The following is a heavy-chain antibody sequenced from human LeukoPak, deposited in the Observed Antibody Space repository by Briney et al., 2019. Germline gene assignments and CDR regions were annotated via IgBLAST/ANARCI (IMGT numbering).Heavy chain of an antibody. CDR2: ISSSNI. CDR3: ARGPSGYQTA. V-gene: IGHV3-21*01. D-gene: IGHD5-12*01. Sequence: GGSLRLSCAASGFTFSSYTMNWVRQAPGKGLEWVSAISSSNIYYADSVKGRFTISRHNAKRSLYLQMNSLRAEDTAVYYCARGPSGYQTAGGQGTLVTVSS. CDR1: GFTFSSYT. J-gene: IGHJ4*02.